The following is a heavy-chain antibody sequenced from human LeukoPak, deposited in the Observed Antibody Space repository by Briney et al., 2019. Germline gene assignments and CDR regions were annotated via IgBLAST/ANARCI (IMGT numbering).Heavy chain of an antibody. V-gene: IGHV1-18*01. Sequence: ASVKVSCKASGYTFTSYGISWVRQAPGQGLEWMGWISAYNGNTNYAQKLQGRVTMTTDTSTSTAYMELRSLRSDDTAVYYCARAVGFGEDYYYYYMDVWGKGTMVTVSS. CDR3: ARAVGFGEDYYYYYMDV. CDR2: ISAYNGNT. CDR1: GYTFTSYG. D-gene: IGHD3-10*01. J-gene: IGHJ6*03.